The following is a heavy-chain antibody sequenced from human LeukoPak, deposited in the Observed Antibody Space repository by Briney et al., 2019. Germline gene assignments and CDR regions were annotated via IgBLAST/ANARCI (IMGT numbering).Heavy chain of an antibody. CDR2: IYYSGNT. CDR3: ARVLRTVVTCPDY. CDR1: GFTFSDYY. V-gene: IGHV4-30-4*08. Sequence: LRLSCAASGFTFSDYYMSWIRQAPGKGLEWIGYIYYSGNTYYNPSLKSRVIISVDTSKNQFSLNLSSVTAADTAVYYCARVLRTVVTCPDYWGQGTLVTVSS. D-gene: IGHD4-23*01. J-gene: IGHJ4*02.